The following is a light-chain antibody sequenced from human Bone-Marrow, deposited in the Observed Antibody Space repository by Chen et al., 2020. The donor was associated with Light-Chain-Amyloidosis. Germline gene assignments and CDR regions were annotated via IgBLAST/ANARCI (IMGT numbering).Light chain of an antibody. J-gene: IGKJ2*01. CDR3: QQYGSSPYT. CDR1: QTISSNY. CDR2: GAS. Sequence: EIVLTQSPATLSLSPGERATLSCWASQTISSNYLAWYQQKPGQAPRLVIFGASSRAGGIPARFGGSGSGTDFTLTISRLEPEYFAVYYCQQYGSSPYTFGQGTKLEIK. V-gene: IGKV3-20*01.